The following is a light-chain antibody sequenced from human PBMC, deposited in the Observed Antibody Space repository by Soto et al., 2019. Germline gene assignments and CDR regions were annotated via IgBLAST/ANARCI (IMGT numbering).Light chain of an antibody. Sequence: QSVLTQPASVSGSPGQSITISCTGTSTYVGGYKYVSWYQQHPGTAPKLMIFEANCRPSGVSDRFSGSKSGNTASLTISGLQPEDEADYYCSSFSSSSTPYVFGTGTKVTVL. V-gene: IGLV2-14*01. CDR3: SSFSSSSTPYV. CDR2: EAN. CDR1: STYVGGYKY. J-gene: IGLJ1*01.